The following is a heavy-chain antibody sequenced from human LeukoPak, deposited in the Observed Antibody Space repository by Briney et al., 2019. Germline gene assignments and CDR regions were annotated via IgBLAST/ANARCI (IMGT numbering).Heavy chain of an antibody. CDR3: ARLYSSSSHFDY. D-gene: IGHD6-6*01. Sequence: SETLSLTCTVSGGSISTYYWSWIRQPAGKGLEWIGHIYISGTTNYNPSLKSRVTMSVDTSKNQFSLKLNSVTAADTAVYYCARLYSSSSHFDYWGQGTLVTVSS. J-gene: IGHJ4*02. CDR2: IYISGTT. V-gene: IGHV4-4*07. CDR1: GGSISTYY.